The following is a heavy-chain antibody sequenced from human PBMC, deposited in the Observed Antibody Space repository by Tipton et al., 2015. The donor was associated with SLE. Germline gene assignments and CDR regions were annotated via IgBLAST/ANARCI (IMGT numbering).Heavy chain of an antibody. J-gene: IGHJ4*02. V-gene: IGHV4-59*11. CDR2: IYYSGST. CDR1: GGSISSHY. D-gene: IGHD5-18*01. CDR3: ARVGTAMGFDY. Sequence: TLSLTCTVSGGSISSHYWSWIRQPPGKGLGWIGYIYYSGSTNYNPALKSRVTISVDTSKNQFSLKLSSVTAADTAVYYCARVGTAMGFDYWGQGTLVTVSS.